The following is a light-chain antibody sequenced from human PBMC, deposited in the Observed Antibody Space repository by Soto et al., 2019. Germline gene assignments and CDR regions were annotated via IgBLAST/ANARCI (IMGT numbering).Light chain of an antibody. J-gene: IGKJ1*01. CDR1: QSVSSNY. CDR2: GAY. V-gene: IGKV3-20*01. Sequence: VLTQSPGTLSLSPGDSATLSCRGSQSVSSNYLAWYQQKPCQAPRLIIYGAYSRATGIPDRFSGSGSGTDFTLTIRRLEPEDFAVYYCQQYGSSYPWTCGQGTKVDIK. CDR3: QQYGSSYPWT.